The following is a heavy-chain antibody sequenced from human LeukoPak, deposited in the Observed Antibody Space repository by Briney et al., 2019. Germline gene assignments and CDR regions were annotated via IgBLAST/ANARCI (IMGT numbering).Heavy chain of an antibody. CDR3: ARLLGYCSGGSCYPRWFAP. CDR2: ISYSGST. J-gene: IGHJ5*02. CDR1: GGSISSHY. Sequence: SETLSLTCTVSGGSISSHYWNRIRQPPGKGLEWIGYISYSGSTNYNPSLKSRVTMSLDTSKNHFSLKLTSVTAADTAVYYCARLLGYCSGGSCYPRWFAPWGQGTLVTVSS. D-gene: IGHD2-15*01. V-gene: IGHV4-59*08.